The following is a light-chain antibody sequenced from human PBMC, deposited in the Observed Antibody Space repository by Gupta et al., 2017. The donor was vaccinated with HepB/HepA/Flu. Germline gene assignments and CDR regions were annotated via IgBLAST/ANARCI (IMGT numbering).Light chain of an antibody. Sequence: QPVLTQPPSASGTPGHRVTISCSGSSSNIGSNYVYWYQQLPATDPTLLIYRNNQRPSGVPDRFSCSTYGASASLVISGRRYEDEADYYCAASDDSMRANGVFGGGTKLTVL. CDR2: RNN. V-gene: IGLV1-47*01. CDR3: AASDDSMRANGV. J-gene: IGLJ2*01. CDR1: SSNIGSNY.